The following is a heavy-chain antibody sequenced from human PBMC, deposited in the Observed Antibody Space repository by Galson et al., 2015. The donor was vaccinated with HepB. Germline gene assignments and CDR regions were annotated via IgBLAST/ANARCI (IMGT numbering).Heavy chain of an antibody. CDR1: GFTFSNYA. CDR2: ISYDGSNK. D-gene: IGHD5-12*01. J-gene: IGHJ4*02. Sequence: SLRLSCAASGFTFSNYAMHWVRQAPGKGLEWVAGISYDGSNKNYAESVKGRLTISRDNSKNTLDLQMNSLRTEDTAVYYCAADIRGSFEFGGQGTLVTVSS. CDR3: AADIRGSFEF. V-gene: IGHV3-30*03.